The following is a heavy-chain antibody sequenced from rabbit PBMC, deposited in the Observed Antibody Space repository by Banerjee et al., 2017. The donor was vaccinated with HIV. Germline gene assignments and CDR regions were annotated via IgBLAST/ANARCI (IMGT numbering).Heavy chain of an antibody. CDR3: ARTGSSWSLNL. CDR1: GFSFSNRYW. Sequence: QSLEESGGDLVKPGASLTLTCTASGFSFSNRYWICWVRQAPGKGLEWIACIDTGSSGDTYYASWAKGRNTISNTSSTTVTRQMTSVTAADTGAYYGARTGSSWSLNLWGPGTLVTVS. D-gene: IGHD8-1*01. V-gene: IGHV1S40*01. CDR2: IDTGSSGDT. J-gene: IGHJ4*01.